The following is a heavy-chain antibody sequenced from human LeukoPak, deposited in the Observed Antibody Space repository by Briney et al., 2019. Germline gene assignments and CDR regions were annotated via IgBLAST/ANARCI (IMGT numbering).Heavy chain of an antibody. D-gene: IGHD3-10*01. CDR3: AKEVVRGADFDY. V-gene: IGHV3-7*03. Sequence: PGGSLRLSCAASGFTFSSYWMSWVRQAPGKGLEWVANIKQDGSEKYYVDSVKGRFTISRDNSKNTLYLQMNSLRAEDTAVYYCAKEVVRGADFDYWGQGTLVTVSS. CDR2: IKQDGSEK. J-gene: IGHJ4*02. CDR1: GFTFSSYW.